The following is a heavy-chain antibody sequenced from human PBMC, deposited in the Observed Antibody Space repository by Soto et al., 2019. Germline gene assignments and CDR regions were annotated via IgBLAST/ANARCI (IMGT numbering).Heavy chain of an antibody. CDR2: IIPILGIA. D-gene: IGHD3-9*01. V-gene: IGHV1-69*02. CDR3: ARLSPGGQYDILTGYYMDY. CDR1: GGTFSSYT. Sequence: SVKVSCEASGGTFSSYTISWVRQAPGQGLEWMGRIIPILGIANYAQKFQGRVTITADKSTSTAYMELSSLRSEDTAIYYCARLSPGGQYDILTGYYMDYWGQGTPVTVSS. J-gene: IGHJ4*02.